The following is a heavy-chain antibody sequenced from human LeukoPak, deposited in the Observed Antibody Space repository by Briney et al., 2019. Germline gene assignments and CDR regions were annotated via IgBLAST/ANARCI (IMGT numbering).Heavy chain of an antibody. CDR3: AKDAMGMTVVVPAAIPRFVVGDAFDI. D-gene: IGHD2-2*02. Sequence: ASVKVSCKASGYTFTSYYMHWVRQAPGQGLEWMGIINPSGGSTSYAQKFQGRVTMTRDTSTSTVYMELSSLRSEDTAVYYCAKDAMGMTVVVPAAIPRFVVGDAFDIWGQGTMVTVSS. V-gene: IGHV1-46*01. CDR1: GYTFTSYY. J-gene: IGHJ3*02. CDR2: INPSGGST.